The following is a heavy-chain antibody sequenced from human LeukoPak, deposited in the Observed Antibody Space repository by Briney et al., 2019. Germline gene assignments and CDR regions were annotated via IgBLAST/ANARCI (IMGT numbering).Heavy chain of an antibody. Sequence: SETLSLTCTVSGGSISSYYWSWIRQPAGKGLEWIGRIYTSGSTNYNPSLKSRVTMSVDTSKNQFSLKLSSVTAADTAVYYCARESSSWYFSRGNYMDVWGKGTTVTVSS. J-gene: IGHJ6*03. CDR3: ARESSSWYFSRGNYMDV. CDR2: IYTSGST. V-gene: IGHV4-4*07. CDR1: GGSISSYY. D-gene: IGHD6-13*01.